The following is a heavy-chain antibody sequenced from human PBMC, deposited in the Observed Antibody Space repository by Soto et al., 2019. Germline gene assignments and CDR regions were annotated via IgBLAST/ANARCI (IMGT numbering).Heavy chain of an antibody. J-gene: IGHJ6*02. CDR2: ITHTGNT. CDR3: ARSPIVVVPAATYYYYYGMDV. V-gene: IGHV4-59*12. Sequence: PSETLSLTCVVSGGSITSYHWSWVRQFPGKGLEWIAYITHTGNTNYNPSLKSRVTISVDTSKNQFSLKLSSVTAADTAVYYCARSPIVVVPAATYYYYYGMDVWGQGTTVTVSS. CDR1: GGSITSYH. D-gene: IGHD2-2*01.